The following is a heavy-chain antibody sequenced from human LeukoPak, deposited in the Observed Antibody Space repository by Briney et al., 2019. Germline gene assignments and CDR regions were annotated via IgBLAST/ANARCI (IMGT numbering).Heavy chain of an antibody. J-gene: IGHJ4*02. CDR3: ARSRYCSGGSCYTGPPYFDY. CDR1: GILVSSDY. CDR2: IDSTGST. Sequence: AGSLRLSCVASGILVSSDYMSWVRQAPGKGLEWVSFIDSTGSTYYADSVKGRFTISRDNSRNTLYLQMNSLRAEDTAVYYCARSRYCSGGSCYTGPPYFDYWGQGTLVTVSS. V-gene: IGHV3-66*01. D-gene: IGHD2-15*01.